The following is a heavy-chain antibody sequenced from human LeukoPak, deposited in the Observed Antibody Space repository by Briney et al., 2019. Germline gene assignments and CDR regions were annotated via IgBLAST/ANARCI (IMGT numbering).Heavy chain of an antibody. J-gene: IGHJ6*02. Sequence: PGGSLRLSCAASGFTFSSYGMHWVRQAPGKGLEWVAVISYDGNNKYYADSVKGRFTISRDNSKNTLYLQMNSLRAEGTAVYYCAKTKEGYIFYYYYGMDVWGQGTTVTVSS. CDR2: ISYDGNNK. CDR3: AKTKEGYIFYYYYGMDV. CDR1: GFTFSSYG. V-gene: IGHV3-30*18. D-gene: IGHD5-24*01.